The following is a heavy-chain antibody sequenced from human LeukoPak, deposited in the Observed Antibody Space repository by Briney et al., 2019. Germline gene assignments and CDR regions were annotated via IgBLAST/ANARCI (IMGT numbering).Heavy chain of an antibody. J-gene: IGHJ4*02. Sequence: SETLSLTCTVSGGSISSHYWSWIRQPPGKGLEWIGYIYYSGSTNYNPSLKSRVTISVDTSKNQFSLKLSSVTAADTAVYYCARVGASGPVAPYIDYWGQGTLVTVSS. D-gene: IGHD3-10*01. CDR3: ARVGASGPVAPYIDY. V-gene: IGHV4-59*11. CDR1: GGSISSHY. CDR2: IYYSGST.